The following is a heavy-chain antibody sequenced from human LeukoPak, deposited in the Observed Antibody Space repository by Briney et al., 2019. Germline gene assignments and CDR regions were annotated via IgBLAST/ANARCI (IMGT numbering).Heavy chain of an antibody. CDR3: ARGLLLLWFGEFAHFDY. D-gene: IGHD3-10*01. J-gene: IGHJ4*02. Sequence: SETLSLTCAVYGGSFSGYYWSWIRQPPGKGLEWIGEINHSGSTNYNPSLKSRVTISVDTSKNQFSLKLSSVTAADTAVYYCARGLLLLWFGEFAHFDYWGQGTLVTASS. V-gene: IGHV4-34*01. CDR1: GGSFSGYY. CDR2: INHSGST.